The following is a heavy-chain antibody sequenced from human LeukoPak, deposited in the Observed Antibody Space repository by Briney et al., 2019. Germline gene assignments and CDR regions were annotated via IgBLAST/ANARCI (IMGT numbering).Heavy chain of an antibody. Sequence: ASVKVSCKASGYTSTSYSINWVRRAPGQGLEWMGWISPSNGDTSYAQKVQDRVTMTTDASTTTVYMELRSLGSDDTAIYYCARDSGWELRHFFFDDWGQGTLVTVSS. CDR1: GYTSTSYS. CDR2: ISPSNGDT. J-gene: IGHJ4*02. V-gene: IGHV1-18*04. CDR3: ARDSGWELRHFFFDD. D-gene: IGHD1-26*01.